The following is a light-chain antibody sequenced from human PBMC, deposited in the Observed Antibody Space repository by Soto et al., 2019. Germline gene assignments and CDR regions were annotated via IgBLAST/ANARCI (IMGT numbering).Light chain of an antibody. Sequence: QSVLTQPPYVSGSPGQSITIPCTGTSSDVGSYNLVSWYQQHPGKAPKLMIYEGSKRPSGVSNRFSGSKSGNTASLTISGLQAEDEADYYCCSYAGSSSYVFGTGTKVTVL. CDR2: EGS. CDR3: CSYAGSSSYV. J-gene: IGLJ1*01. V-gene: IGLV2-23*01. CDR1: SSDVGSYNL.